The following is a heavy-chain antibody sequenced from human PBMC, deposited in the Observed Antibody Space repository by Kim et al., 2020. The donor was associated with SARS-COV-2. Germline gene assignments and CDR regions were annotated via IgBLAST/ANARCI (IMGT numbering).Heavy chain of an antibody. CDR1: GGSLSSSSYY. CDR2: TYYSGNT. J-gene: IGHJ6*03. D-gene: IGHD6-19*01. Sequence: SETLSLTCTVSGGSLSSSSYYWGWIRQPPGKGLEWIGTTYYSGNTYYNPSLKSRVTISVDTSKNQFSLKLGSVTAADTAIYYCARHKRYSSGWYVAFYYYSMDVWGKGTTVTGSS. V-gene: IGHV4-39*01. CDR3: ARHKRYSSGWYVAFYYYSMDV.